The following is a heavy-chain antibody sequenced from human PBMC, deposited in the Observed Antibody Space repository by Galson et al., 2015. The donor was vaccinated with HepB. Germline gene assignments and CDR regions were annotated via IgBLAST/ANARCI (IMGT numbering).Heavy chain of an antibody. CDR1: GSTFSSYA. CDR3: ARGSPDYGDKPAPFNY. D-gene: IGHD4-17*01. Sequence: SVKVSCKASGSTFSSYAISWVRQAPGQGLEWMGGIIPIFGRANYAQKLQGRVTITADESTSTAYMDLSSLRSEDTAVYYCARGSPDYGDKPAPFNYWGQGTLVTVSS. CDR2: IIPIFGRA. V-gene: IGHV1-69*13. J-gene: IGHJ4*02.